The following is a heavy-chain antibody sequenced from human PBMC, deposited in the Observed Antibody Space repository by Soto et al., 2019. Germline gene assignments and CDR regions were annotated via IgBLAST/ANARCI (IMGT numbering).Heavy chain of an antibody. CDR1: GGSISSYY. CDR3: ARHSEGGFFSRFDY. Sequence: SETLSLTCTVSGGSISSYYWRWIRQPPGKGLEWIGYIYYSGSTNYNPSLKSRVTISVDTSKNQFSLKLSSVTAADTAVYYCARHSEGGFFSRFDYWGQGTLVTVSS. V-gene: IGHV4-59*08. J-gene: IGHJ4*02. D-gene: IGHD3-16*01. CDR2: IYYSGST.